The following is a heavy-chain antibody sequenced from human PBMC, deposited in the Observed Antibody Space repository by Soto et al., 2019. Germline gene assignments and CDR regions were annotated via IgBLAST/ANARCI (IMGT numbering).Heavy chain of an antibody. CDR3: ARYRPVVVVAATNNWFDP. Sequence: SETLSLTCTVSGGSISSYYWSWIRQPPGKGLEWIGYIYYSGSTNYNPSLKSRVTISVDTSKNQFSLKLSSVTAADTAVYYCARYRPVVVVAATNNWFDPWGQGTLVTVSS. V-gene: IGHV4-59*01. CDR2: IYYSGST. CDR1: GGSISSYY. D-gene: IGHD2-15*01. J-gene: IGHJ5*02.